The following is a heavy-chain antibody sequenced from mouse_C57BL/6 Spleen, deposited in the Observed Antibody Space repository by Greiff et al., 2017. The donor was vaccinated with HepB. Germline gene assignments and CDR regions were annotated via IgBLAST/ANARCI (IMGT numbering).Heavy chain of an antibody. J-gene: IGHJ2*01. V-gene: IGHV5-4*01. CDR1: GFTFSSYA. CDR3: ARDPGTPPFDY. Sequence: EVQLVESGGGLVKPGGSLKLSCAASGFTFSSYAMSWVRQTPEKRLEWVATISDGGSYTYYPDNVKGRFTISRDNAKNNLYLQMSHLKSEDTAMYYCARDPGTPPFDYWGQGTTLTVSS. CDR2: ISDGGSYT. D-gene: IGHD4-1*01.